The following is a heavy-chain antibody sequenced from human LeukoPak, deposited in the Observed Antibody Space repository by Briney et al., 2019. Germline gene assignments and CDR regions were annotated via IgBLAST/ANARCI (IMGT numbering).Heavy chain of an antibody. Sequence: GGSLSLSCAASGFTFSRYAMNWVPQAPGKGLEWLAVISYDGSNKYYADSVTRRFTISRHNYKNTLSLQMNSLRAEDTAVYYCARATPYCSSTSCYFFDYWGQGTLVTVSS. D-gene: IGHD2-2*01. CDR3: ARATPYCSSTSCYFFDY. CDR1: GFTFSRYA. CDR2: ISYDGSNK. J-gene: IGHJ4*02. V-gene: IGHV3-30-3*01.